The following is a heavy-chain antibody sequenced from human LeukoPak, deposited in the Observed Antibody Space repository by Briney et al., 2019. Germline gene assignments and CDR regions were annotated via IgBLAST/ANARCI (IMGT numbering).Heavy chain of an antibody. CDR2: IYSGGST. CDR3: VRETVMDFFDY. CDR1: GFTVSSNY. Sequence: GGSLRLSCAASGFTVSSNYMSWVRQAPGKGLEWVSVIYSGGSTYYADSVKGRFTISRDNSKNTLYLQMNSLRAEDTAVYYCVRETVMDFFDYWGQGTLVTVSS. J-gene: IGHJ4*02. V-gene: IGHV3-66*01. D-gene: IGHD4-17*01.